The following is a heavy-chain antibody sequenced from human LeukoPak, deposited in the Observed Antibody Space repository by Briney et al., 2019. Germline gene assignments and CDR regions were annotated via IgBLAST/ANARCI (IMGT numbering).Heavy chain of an antibody. D-gene: IGHD6-19*01. CDR2: IKSKVSGETT. V-gene: IGHV3-15*01. J-gene: IGHJ4*02. CDR3: TKGHPTSGPIFDY. CDR1: GFTFNTAW. Sequence: TGGSLRLSCAASGFTFNTAWTIWVRQAPGKGLEWVGRIKSKVSGETTDYTAPVKGRFTISRDDSKNTLYLQMNSLKTEDTAVYYCTKGHPTSGPIFDYWGQGTLVTVSS.